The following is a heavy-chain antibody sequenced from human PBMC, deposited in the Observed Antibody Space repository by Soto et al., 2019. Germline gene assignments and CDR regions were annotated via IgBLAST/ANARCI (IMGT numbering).Heavy chain of an antibody. J-gene: IGHJ6*04. D-gene: IGHD2-2*01. CDR2: IGGDGSSP. Sequence: GGSLRLSCAASGFTFSNYAMSWVRQAPGKGLEWVSVIGGDGSSPYYADSVKGRFTISRDISKNTLYLQMNSLRAEDTAVYYCAKDQGGYCSSTNCYLYGMDVWGKGTTVTVSS. V-gene: IGHV3-23*01. CDR1: GFTFSNYA. CDR3: AKDQGGYCSSTNCYLYGMDV.